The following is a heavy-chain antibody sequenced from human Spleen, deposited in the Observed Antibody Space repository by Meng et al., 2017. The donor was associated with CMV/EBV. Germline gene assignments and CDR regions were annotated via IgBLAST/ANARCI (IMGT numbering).Heavy chain of an antibody. CDR1: GFTFSSYS. Sequence: GGSLRLSCAASGFTFSSYSMNWVRQAPGKGLEWVSVIYSGGSTYYADSVKGRFTISRDNSKNTLYLQMNSLRAEDTAVYYCASGFWSGYTYWGQGTLVTVSS. CDR3: ASGFWSGYTY. D-gene: IGHD3-3*01. J-gene: IGHJ4*02. CDR2: IYSGGST. V-gene: IGHV3-66*02.